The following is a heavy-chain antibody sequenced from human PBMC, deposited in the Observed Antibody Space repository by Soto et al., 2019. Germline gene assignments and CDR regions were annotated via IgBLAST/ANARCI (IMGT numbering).Heavy chain of an antibody. J-gene: IGHJ4*02. V-gene: IGHV3-43*01. CDR3: AKNDPRGSRYCSGGSCYSGLDY. D-gene: IGHD2-15*01. CDR1: GFTFDDYT. Sequence: GGSLRLSCAASGFTFDDYTMHWVRQAPGKGLEWVSLISWDGGSTYYADSVKGRFTISRDNSKNSLYLQMNSLRTEDTALYYCAKNDPRGSRYCSGGSCYSGLDYWGQGTLVTVSS. CDR2: ISWDGGST.